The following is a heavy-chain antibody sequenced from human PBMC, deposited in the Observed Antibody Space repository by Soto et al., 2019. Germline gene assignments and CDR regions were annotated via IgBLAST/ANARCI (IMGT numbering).Heavy chain of an antibody. CDR2: ISSSSSYI. V-gene: IGHV3-21*01. J-gene: IGHJ6*02. D-gene: IGHD6-25*01. Sequence: EVQLVESGGGLVKPGGSLRLSCAASGFTFSSYSRNWVRQAPGKGLEWVSSISSSSSYIYYADSVKGRFTISRDNAKNSLYLQMNSLRAEDTAVYYCARDGRLPPGAGMDVWGQGTTVTVSS. CDR3: ARDGRLPPGAGMDV. CDR1: GFTFSSYS.